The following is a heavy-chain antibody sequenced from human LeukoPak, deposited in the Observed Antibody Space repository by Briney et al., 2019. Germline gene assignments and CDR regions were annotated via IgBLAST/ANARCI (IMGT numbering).Heavy chain of an antibody. J-gene: IGHJ4*02. V-gene: IGHV3-48*03. CDR3: AREGYDSSGYYSA. Sequence: GGSLRLSCAASGFTFSSYEMNWVRQAPGKGLEWVSYISSSGSTIYYADSVKGRFTISRDNAKNSLYLQMNSLRAEDTALYHCAREGYDSSGYYSAWGQGTLVTVSS. D-gene: IGHD3-22*01. CDR1: GFTFSSYE. CDR2: ISSSGSTI.